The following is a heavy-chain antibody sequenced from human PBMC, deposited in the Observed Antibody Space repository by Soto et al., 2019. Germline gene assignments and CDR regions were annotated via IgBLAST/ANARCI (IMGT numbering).Heavy chain of an antibody. Sequence: QVQLVQSGAEVKKPGSSVKVSCKASGGTFSSYAISWVRQAPGQGLEWMGGIIPIFGTANYAQKFQGRGTITADESTSTAYMELSSLRSEDTAVYYCATLDVEMASPPYYFDYWGQGTLVTVSS. J-gene: IGHJ4*02. CDR1: GGTFSSYA. CDR2: IIPIFGTA. CDR3: ATLDVEMASPPYYFDY. D-gene: IGHD5-12*01. V-gene: IGHV1-69*12.